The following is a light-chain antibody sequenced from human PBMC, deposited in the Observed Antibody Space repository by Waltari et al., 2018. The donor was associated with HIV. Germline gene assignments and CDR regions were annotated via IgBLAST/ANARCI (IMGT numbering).Light chain of an antibody. CDR2: VNT. CDR1: SSNIGNNY. J-gene: IGLJ3*02. Sequence: QSVLTQPPSVSAAPGQKVTISCSGSSSNIGNNYVSWYQQLPGTAPKLLIYVNTTRPSGIPDRFSGSESGTSATLGITGLQTGDEADYYCGTWDSSLSAWVFGGGTKLTVL. CDR3: GTWDSSLSAWV. V-gene: IGLV1-51*01.